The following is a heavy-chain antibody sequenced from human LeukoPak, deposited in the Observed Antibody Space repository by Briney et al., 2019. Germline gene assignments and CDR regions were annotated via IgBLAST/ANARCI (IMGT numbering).Heavy chain of an antibody. CDR3: ANGGGGHFDY. CDR2: ITGNGGTT. Sequence: PGGSLRLSCAASGLTFSSHGMSWVRQAPGKGPEWVSTITGNGGTTLYADSVRGRFTISRDNSKNTVYLQMNSLRADDTAVYYCANGGGGHFDYWGQGTLVTVSS. V-gene: IGHV3-23*01. CDR1: GLTFSSHG. D-gene: IGHD2-15*01. J-gene: IGHJ4*02.